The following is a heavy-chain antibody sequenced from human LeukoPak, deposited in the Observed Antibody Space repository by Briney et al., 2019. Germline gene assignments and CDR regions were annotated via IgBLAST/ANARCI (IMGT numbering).Heavy chain of an antibody. Sequence: GASVKVSCKASGGTFSSYAISWVRQAPGQGLEWMGGTIPIFGTANYAQKFQGRVTITADESTSTAYMELSSLRSEDTAVYYCAGDRDFWSGYYSDYYYGMDVWGQGTTVTVSS. CDR3: AGDRDFWSGYYSDYYYGMDV. D-gene: IGHD3-3*01. CDR2: TIPIFGTA. V-gene: IGHV1-69*13. J-gene: IGHJ6*02. CDR1: GGTFSSYA.